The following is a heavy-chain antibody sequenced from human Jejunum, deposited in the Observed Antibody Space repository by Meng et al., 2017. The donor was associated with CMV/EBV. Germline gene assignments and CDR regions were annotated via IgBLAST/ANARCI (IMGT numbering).Heavy chain of an antibody. CDR1: GGSLSSRNW. CDR2: IYHSGST. CDR3: ARVGAYCGGDCYHPR. J-gene: IGHJ4*02. V-gene: IGHV4-4*02. Sequence: GQRHGSGPGLVKPSGTLSLTCAVSGGSLSSRNWWSWVRQPPGKGLEWIGEIYHSGSTNYNPSLKSRVTISVDESKNQFSLRLSSVTAADTAVYYCARVGAYCGGDCYHPRWGQGTLVTVSS. D-gene: IGHD2-21*02.